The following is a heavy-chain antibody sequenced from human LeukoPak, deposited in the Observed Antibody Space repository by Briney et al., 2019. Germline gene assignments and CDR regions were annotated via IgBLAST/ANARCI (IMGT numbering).Heavy chain of an antibody. D-gene: IGHD7-27*01. CDR1: GFTFSSYW. V-gene: IGHV3-7*03. CDR3: ARDLAWGAFDY. Sequence: GGSLRLSCAASGFTFSSYWLSWVRQAPGKGLEWVANIKQDGSEKYYVDSVKGRFTISRDNAKNSLYLQMNSLRVEDTAVYYCARDLAWGAFDYWGQGTLVTVSS. CDR2: IKQDGSEK. J-gene: IGHJ4*02.